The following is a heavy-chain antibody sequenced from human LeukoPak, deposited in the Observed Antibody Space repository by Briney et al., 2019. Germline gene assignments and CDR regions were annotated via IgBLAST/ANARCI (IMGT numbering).Heavy chain of an antibody. CDR2: ISAYNGNT. CDR3: ARVGPTYSSLRPNWFDP. V-gene: IGHV1-18*04. D-gene: IGHD6-13*01. J-gene: IGHJ5*02. Sequence: ASVKVSCKASGYTFTSYGISWVRQPPGQGLEWMIWISAYNGNTNYAQKLQGRVTMTTDTSTSTAYMELRSLRSDDTAVYYCARVGPTYSSLRPNWFDPWGQGTLVTVSS. CDR1: GYTFTSYG.